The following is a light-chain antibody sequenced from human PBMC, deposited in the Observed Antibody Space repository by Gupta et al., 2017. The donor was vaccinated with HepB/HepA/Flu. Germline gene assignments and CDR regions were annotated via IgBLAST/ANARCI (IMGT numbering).Light chain of an antibody. Sequence: EIVMTQSPATLSVSPGERATLSCRASQSVSSNLAWYQQKPGQAPRLLIYGASTRATGIPDRFSGSGSGKEFTLTSSRRQSEDFAVYYLQQYNNLPTFGQGTKVEIK. CDR2: GAS. V-gene: IGKV3-15*01. J-gene: IGKJ1*01. CDR3: QQYNNLPT. CDR1: QSVSSN.